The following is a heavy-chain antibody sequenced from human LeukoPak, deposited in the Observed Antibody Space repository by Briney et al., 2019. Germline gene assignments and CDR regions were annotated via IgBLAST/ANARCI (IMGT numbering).Heavy chain of an antibody. J-gene: IGHJ5*02. CDR1: GFTLSDYH. CDR3: ARSGGPGTYHQLRYNWFDP. Sequence: PGGSLRLPCAASGFTLSDYHMNWVRQAPGKGLEWLSSITTISHYIDYAGAVRGRFTISRDNAKNSLYLQMNSLRGEDTAVYYCARSGGPGTYHQLRYNWFDPWGQGTLVTVSS. CDR2: ITTISHYI. V-gene: IGHV3-21*01. D-gene: IGHD3-10*01.